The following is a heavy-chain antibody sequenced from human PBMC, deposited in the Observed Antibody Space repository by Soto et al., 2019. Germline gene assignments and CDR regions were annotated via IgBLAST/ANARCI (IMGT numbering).Heavy chain of an antibody. CDR1: GYTFTSYG. D-gene: IGHD3-10*02. V-gene: IGHV1-18*01. Sequence: ASVKVSCKASGYTFTSYGISWVRQAPGQGLEWMGWISAYNGNTNYAQKLQGRVTMTTDTSTSTAYMELRSLRSDDTAVYYCARGPRFGELLSNYYMDVWGKGTTVTVSS. J-gene: IGHJ6*03. CDR2: ISAYNGNT. CDR3: ARGPRFGELLSNYYMDV.